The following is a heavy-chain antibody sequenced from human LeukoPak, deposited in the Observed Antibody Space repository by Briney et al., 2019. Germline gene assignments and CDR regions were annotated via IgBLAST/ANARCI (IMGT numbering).Heavy chain of an antibody. CDR1: GYTLTELS. Sequence: ASVKVSCKVSGYTLTELSMHWVRQAPGKGLEWMGGFDPEDGETIYAQKFQGRVTMTEDTSTDTAYMELSRLRSEDTAVYYCATESPITMIVVVSRVDAFDIWGQGTMVTVSS. CDR3: ATESPITMIVVVSRVDAFDI. CDR2: FDPEDGET. J-gene: IGHJ3*02. V-gene: IGHV1-24*01. D-gene: IGHD3-22*01.